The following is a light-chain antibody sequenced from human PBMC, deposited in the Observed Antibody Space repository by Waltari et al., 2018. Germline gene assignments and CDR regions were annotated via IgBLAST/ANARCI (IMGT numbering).Light chain of an antibody. V-gene: IGKV3D-15*01. CDR3: QHYNNRPPIT. CDR1: QSVSSN. J-gene: IGKJ5*01. Sequence: IVMTQSPATLSVSPGESATLSSRASQSVSSNLAWYQHKPGQAPRLRIDGASTRATGIAARFSGSGSGTEFTLTISSLQSEDFAVYYCQHYNNRPPITFGQGTRLEIK. CDR2: GAS.